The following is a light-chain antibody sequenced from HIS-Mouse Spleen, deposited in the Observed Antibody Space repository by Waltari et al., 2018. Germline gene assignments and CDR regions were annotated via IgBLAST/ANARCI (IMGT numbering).Light chain of an antibody. Sequence: SYELTQPPSVSVSPGQTARITCSGDALPKKYAYWYQQKSGPAPVWVMYEDSRRPSGIPERFSGSSSGTMATLTISGAQVEDEADYYCYSTDSSGNHRVFGGGTKLTVL. J-gene: IGLJ2*01. V-gene: IGLV3-10*01. CDR1: ALPKKY. CDR2: EDS. CDR3: YSTDSSGNHRV.